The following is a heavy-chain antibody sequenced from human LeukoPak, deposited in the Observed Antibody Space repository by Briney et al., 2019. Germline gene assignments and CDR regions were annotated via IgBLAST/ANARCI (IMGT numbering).Heavy chain of an antibody. CDR1: GGSISSYY. V-gene: IGHV4-4*07. J-gene: IGHJ6*03. CDR3: ARNFRFSSPGAMDV. Sequence: SETLSLTCTVSGGSISSYYWSWIRQPAGKGLQWIGRIYTSGSTNYNPSLKSRATMSVDTSKNQFSLKLSSVTAADTAVYYCARNFRFSSPGAMDVWGKGTTVTVSS. D-gene: IGHD6-6*01. CDR2: IYTSGST.